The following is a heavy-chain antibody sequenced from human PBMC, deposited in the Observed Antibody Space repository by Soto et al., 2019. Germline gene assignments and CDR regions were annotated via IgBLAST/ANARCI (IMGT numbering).Heavy chain of an antibody. Sequence: QVQLVQSGAEVKKPGASVKVSCKASGYTFTSYDIIWVRQATGQGLEWMGWMNTSTGNTDSAEKFQGRITMTRNTSISTVYMEVSSLNFEDTAVYYCARGRIIVAGGFDPWGQGTLVTVSS. CDR3: ARGRIIVAGGFDP. V-gene: IGHV1-8*01. D-gene: IGHD6-19*01. CDR2: MNTSTGNT. J-gene: IGHJ5*02. CDR1: GYTFTSYD.